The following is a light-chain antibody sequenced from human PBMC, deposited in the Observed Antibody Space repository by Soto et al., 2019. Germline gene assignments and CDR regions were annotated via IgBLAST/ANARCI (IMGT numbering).Light chain of an antibody. J-gene: IGKJ5*01. CDR1: QSVSSNY. CDR3: QQYGSSPIT. Sequence: EIVLTQSPGTLSLSPGERATLSCRASQSVSSNYLAWYQQKPGQAPRVRIYVASSRATGIPDRFSGSGSGTDFTLTISRLEPEYFAVYYCQQYGSSPITFGQGTRLEIK. V-gene: IGKV3-20*01. CDR2: VAS.